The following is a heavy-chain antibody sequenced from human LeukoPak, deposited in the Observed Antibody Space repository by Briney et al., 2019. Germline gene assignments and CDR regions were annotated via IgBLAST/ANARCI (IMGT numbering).Heavy chain of an antibody. CDR3: TTDPWHGLDV. CDR1: NFTFSDAW. D-gene: IGHD5-12*01. V-gene: IGHV3-15*07. Sequence: PGGSLRLSCTVLNFTFSDAWMNWVRQAPGKGLEWVGRIKSNNEGGTTDYVAPVKGRFTISGDDSKNTVYLQMNSLKIEDTAVYYCTTDPWHGLDVWGQGTTVTVSS. CDR2: IKSNNEGGTT. J-gene: IGHJ6*02.